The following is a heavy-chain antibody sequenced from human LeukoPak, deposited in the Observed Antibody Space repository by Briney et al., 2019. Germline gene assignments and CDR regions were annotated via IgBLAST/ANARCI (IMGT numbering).Heavy chain of an antibody. D-gene: IGHD1-26*01. CDR2: ISSTGSTM. Sequence: GGSLRLSCAASGFTFSDYYMSWIRQAPGKGLEWVSYISSTGSTMFYADSVKGRFTISRDNSKNSLFLQMDSLRAEDTATYYCAGDKVGPYAFDLWGQGTMVTVSS. CDR1: GFTFSDYY. V-gene: IGHV3-11*04. CDR3: AGDKVGPYAFDL. J-gene: IGHJ3*01.